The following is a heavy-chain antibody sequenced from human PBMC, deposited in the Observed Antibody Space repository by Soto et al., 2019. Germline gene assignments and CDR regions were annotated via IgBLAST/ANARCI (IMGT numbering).Heavy chain of an antibody. CDR2: IYYSGST. D-gene: IGHD4-17*01. Sequence: SETLSLTCTVSGGSISSYYWSWIRQPPGKGLEWIGYIYYSGSTNYNPSLKSRVTISVDTSKNQFSLKLSSVTAADTAVYYCARVAPDYGDYDLDYWGQGTLVTVSS. V-gene: IGHV4-59*01. CDR3: ARVAPDYGDYDLDY. J-gene: IGHJ4*02. CDR1: GGSISSYY.